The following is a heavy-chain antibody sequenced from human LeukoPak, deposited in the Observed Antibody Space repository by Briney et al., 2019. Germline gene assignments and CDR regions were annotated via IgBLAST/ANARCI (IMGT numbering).Heavy chain of an antibody. CDR2: ISGSGRST. V-gene: IGHV3-23*01. D-gene: IGHD3-10*01. CDR3: ARDARDVASNWFDP. CDR1: GFTFSSYA. Sequence: SGGSLRLSCAASGFTFSSYAVSWVRQAPGKGLEWVSAISGSGRSTYYADSVKGRFTISRDNSKNTLYLQMNNLRDEDTAVYYCARDARDVASNWFDPWGQGTLVTVSS. J-gene: IGHJ5*02.